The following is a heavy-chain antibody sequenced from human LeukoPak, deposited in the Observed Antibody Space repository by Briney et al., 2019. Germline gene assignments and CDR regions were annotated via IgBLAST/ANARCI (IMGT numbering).Heavy chain of an antibody. Sequence: PGGSLRLSCAASGFTFSSDAMSWVRQAPGKGLEWVSGISGSGGSTYHADSVKGRFTISRDNSKNTLYLQMNSLRAEDTAVYYCAKLGSFSFQYWGQGPLVTVSS. CDR2: ISGSGGST. CDR3: AKLGSFSFQY. CDR1: GFTFSSDA. V-gene: IGHV3-23*01. D-gene: IGHD3-10*01. J-gene: IGHJ1*01.